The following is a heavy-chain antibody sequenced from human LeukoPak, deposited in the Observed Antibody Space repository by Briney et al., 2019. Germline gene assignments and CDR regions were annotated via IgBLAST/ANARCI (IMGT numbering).Heavy chain of an antibody. V-gene: IGHV3-7*01. CDR1: GFTFSSYW. J-gene: IGHJ3*02. D-gene: IGHD6-19*01. CDR2: IKQDGSEK. CDR3: ARPKVAGTGYDAFDI. Sequence: GGSLRPSCAASGFTFSSYWMSWVRQAPGKGLEWVANIKQDGSEKYYVDSVKGRFTISRDNAKNSLYLQMNSLRAEDTAVYYCARPKVAGTGYDAFDIWGQGTMVTVSS.